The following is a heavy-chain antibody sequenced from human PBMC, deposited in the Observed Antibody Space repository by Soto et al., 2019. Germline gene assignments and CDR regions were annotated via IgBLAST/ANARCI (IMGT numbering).Heavy chain of an antibody. D-gene: IGHD6-13*01. CDR1: GGTFSSYA. CDR2: IIPIFGTA. Sequence: GASVKVSCKASGGTFSSYAISWVRQAPGQGLEWMGGIIPIFGTANYAQKFQGRVTITADGSTSTVYMELSSLRSEDTAVYYCASSGIAAARDYYYGMGVWGQGTAVTVSS. V-gene: IGHV1-69*13. J-gene: IGHJ6*02. CDR3: ASSGIAAARDYYYGMGV.